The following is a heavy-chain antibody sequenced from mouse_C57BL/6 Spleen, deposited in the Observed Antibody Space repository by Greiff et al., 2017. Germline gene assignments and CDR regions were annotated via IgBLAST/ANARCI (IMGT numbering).Heavy chain of an antibody. CDR1: GYTFTSYW. CDR3: ARPHYYGTWYFDV. Sequence: QVQLKESGAELVRPGSSVKLSCKASGYTFTSYWMHWVKQRPIQGLEWIGNIDPSDSETHYNQKFKDKATLTVDKSSSTAYMQLSSLTSEDSAVYYCARPHYYGTWYFDVWGTGTTVTVSS. V-gene: IGHV1-52*01. J-gene: IGHJ1*03. CDR2: IDPSDSET. D-gene: IGHD1-2*01.